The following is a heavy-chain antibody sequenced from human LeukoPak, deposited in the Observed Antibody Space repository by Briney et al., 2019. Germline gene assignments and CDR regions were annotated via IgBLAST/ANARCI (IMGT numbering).Heavy chain of an antibody. CDR1: GYTFTSYG. Sequence: ASVKVSCKASGYTFTSYGISWVRQAPGQGLEWMGWINAYNGNTNDAQKLQGRVTMPPDPSTSTAYMELRSLRSDDTAVYYCARNPLPAASGWFDPWGQGTLVTVSS. D-gene: IGHD2-2*01. CDR3: ARNPLPAASGWFDP. CDR2: INAYNGNT. J-gene: IGHJ5*02. V-gene: IGHV1-18*04.